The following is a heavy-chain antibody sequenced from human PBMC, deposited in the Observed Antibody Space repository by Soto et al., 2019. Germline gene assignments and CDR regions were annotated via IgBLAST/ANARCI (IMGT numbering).Heavy chain of an antibody. V-gene: IGHV1-18*01. J-gene: IGHJ4*02. CDR1: GYTFSNFG. CDR2: ISPSNGQT. CDR3: ARVTMIFGVANLGSYVAS. Sequence: QVQLVQSGTEVKKPGASVKVSCKASGYTFSNFGLSWVRQAPGQGLVWLGWISPSNGQTIYAQNFHGRVTMTTAPSTATAHMELRSLISDDTAVYYCARVTMIFGVANLGSYVASWGQGTRVTVSA. D-gene: IGHD3-3*01.